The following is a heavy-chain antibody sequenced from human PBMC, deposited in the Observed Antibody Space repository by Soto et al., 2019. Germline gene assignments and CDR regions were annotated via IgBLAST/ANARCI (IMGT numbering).Heavy chain of an antibody. V-gene: IGHV3-15*01. CDR2: IKSKTDGGTT. Sequence: GGSLRLSCAASGFTFSNAWMSWVRQAPGKGLEWVGRIKSKTDGGTTDYAAPVKGRFTISRDDSKNTLYLQMNSLKTEDTAVYYCTTDSIGYSYGQIGMGINWFDPWGQGTLVTVSS. J-gene: IGHJ5*02. CDR3: TTDSIGYSYGQIGMGINWFDP. D-gene: IGHD5-18*01. CDR1: GFTFSNAW.